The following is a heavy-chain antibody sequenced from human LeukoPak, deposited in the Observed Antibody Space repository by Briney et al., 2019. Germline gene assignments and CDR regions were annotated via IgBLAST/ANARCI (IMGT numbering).Heavy chain of an antibody. CDR2: IKQDGSEK. CDR3: AKASIAVAVVPYFYFDY. CDR1: GFTFSSYW. J-gene: IGHJ4*02. Sequence: GGSLRLSCAASGFTFSSYWMSWVRQAPGKGLEWVANIKQDGSEKYYVDSVKGRFTISRDNAKNSLYLQMNSLRAEDTALYYCAKASIAVAVVPYFYFDYWGQGTLVTVSS. V-gene: IGHV3-7*03. D-gene: IGHD6-19*01.